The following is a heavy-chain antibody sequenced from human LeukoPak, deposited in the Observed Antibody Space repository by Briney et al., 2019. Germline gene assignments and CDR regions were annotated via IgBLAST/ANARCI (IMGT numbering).Heavy chain of an antibody. D-gene: IGHD6-6*01. CDR2: IYTSGST. CDR3: ARVQSGVISSSYDY. V-gene: IGHV4-4*07. J-gene: IGHJ4*02. Sequence: PSETLSLTCTVSGGSISSYYWSWIRQPAGKGLEWIGRIYTSGSTNCNPSLKSRVTMSVDTSKNQFSLKLSSATAADTAVYYCARVQSGVISSSYDYWGQGTLVTVSS. CDR1: GGSISSYY.